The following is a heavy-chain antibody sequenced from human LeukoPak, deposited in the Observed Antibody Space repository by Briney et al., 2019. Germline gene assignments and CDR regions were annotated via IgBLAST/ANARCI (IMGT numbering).Heavy chain of an antibody. D-gene: IGHD6-6*01. Sequence: PSETLSLTCAVYGGSFSGYYWSWIRQPPGKGLEWIGEINHSGSTNYNPSLKSRVTISVDTSKNQFSLKLSSVTAADTAVYYCARGSSNWFDPWGQGTLVTVSS. CDR2: INHSGST. V-gene: IGHV4-34*01. J-gene: IGHJ5*02. CDR1: GGSFSGYY. CDR3: ARGSSNWFDP.